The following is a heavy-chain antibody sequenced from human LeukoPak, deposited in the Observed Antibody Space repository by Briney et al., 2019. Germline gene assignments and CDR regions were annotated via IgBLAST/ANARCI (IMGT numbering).Heavy chain of an antibody. CDR1: GYTFTGYY. J-gene: IGHJ4*02. CDR3: AGALLGYCSSTSCLDY. Sequence: ASVKVSCKASGYTFTGYYMHWARQAPGQGLEWMGWINPNSGGTNYAQKFQGRVTMTRDTSISTAYMELSRLRSDDTAVYYCAGALLGYCSSTSCLDYWGQGTLVTVSS. CDR2: INPNSGGT. V-gene: IGHV1-2*02. D-gene: IGHD2-2*01.